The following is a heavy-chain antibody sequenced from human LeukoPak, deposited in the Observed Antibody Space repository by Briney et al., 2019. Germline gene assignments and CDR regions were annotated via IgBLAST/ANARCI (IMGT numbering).Heavy chain of an antibody. V-gene: IGHV3-30*02. CDR2: IRYDGSNK. D-gene: IGHD3-3*01. J-gene: IGHJ4*02. CDR1: GFTFSSYG. CDR3: AKDPVWVDYDFWSGFDY. Sequence: GGSLRLSCAASGFTFSSYGMHWVRQAPGKGLEWVAFIRYDGSNKYYADSVKGRFTISRDNSKNTLYLQMNSLRAEDTAVYYCAKDPVWVDYDFWSGFDYWGQGTLVTVSS.